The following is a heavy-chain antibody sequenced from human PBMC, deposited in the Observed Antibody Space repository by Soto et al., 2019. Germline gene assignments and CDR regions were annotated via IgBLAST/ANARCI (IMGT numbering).Heavy chain of an antibody. J-gene: IGHJ4*02. CDR1: GFKSINYE. CDR2: ISATGGGT. CDR3: AKDRRAGGNSAFYFDF. D-gene: IGHD3-16*01. V-gene: IGHV3-23*01. Sequence: LRVSCADLGFKSINYEMSWGRQAPGKGLEWVSLISATGGGTYYADSVKGRFTISRDNSHNTLYLQVHSLTAEDTAVYYCAKDRRAGGNSAFYFDFWGQGAQFTVSS.